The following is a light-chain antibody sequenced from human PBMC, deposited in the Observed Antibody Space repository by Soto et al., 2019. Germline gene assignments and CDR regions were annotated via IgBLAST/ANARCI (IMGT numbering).Light chain of an antibody. CDR3: QQYKSYPWT. Sequence: DIQMTQSPSTLSASVGDRVTITCRASQSISSWLAWYQQKPGKAPKLLIYDASSLESGVPSRFSGSGSGTEFTLTISSLQPDDFATYYCQQYKSYPWTFGQGTTVEIK. J-gene: IGKJ1*01. CDR2: DAS. V-gene: IGKV1-5*01. CDR1: QSISSW.